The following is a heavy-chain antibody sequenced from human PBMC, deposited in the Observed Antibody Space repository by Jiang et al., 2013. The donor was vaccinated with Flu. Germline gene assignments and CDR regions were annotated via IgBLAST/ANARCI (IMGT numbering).Heavy chain of an antibody. CDR3: ASVREPYSSSWYGFDY. CDR1: GFTFSSYG. V-gene: IGHV3-33*05. Sequence: VQLLESGGGVVQPGRSLRLSCAASGFTFSSYGMHWVRQAPGKGLEWVAVISYDGSNKYYADSVKGRFTISRDNSKNTLYLQMNSLRAEDTAVYYCASVREPYSSSWYGFDYWGQGTLVTVSS. D-gene: IGHD6-13*01. J-gene: IGHJ4*02. CDR2: ISYDGSNK.